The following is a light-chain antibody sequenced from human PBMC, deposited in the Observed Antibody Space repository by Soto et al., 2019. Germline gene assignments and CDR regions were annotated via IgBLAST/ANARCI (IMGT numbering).Light chain of an antibody. Sequence: DIQMTQSPSTLSGSVGDRVTITCRASQTISSWLAWYQQKPGKAPKLLIYKASTLKSGVPSRFSGSGSGTDFTLTISSLEPEDFAVYYCQQRSDWLPITFGQGTRLEIK. V-gene: IGKV1-5*03. CDR2: KAS. CDR3: QQRSDWLPIT. CDR1: QTISSW. J-gene: IGKJ5*01.